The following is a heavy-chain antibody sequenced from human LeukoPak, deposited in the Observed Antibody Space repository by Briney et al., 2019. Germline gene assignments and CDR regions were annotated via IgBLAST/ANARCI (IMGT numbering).Heavy chain of an antibody. J-gene: IGHJ4*02. D-gene: IGHD6-6*01. Sequence: SETLSLTCTVSGGSVRTYYWSWIRQPPGKGLEWIGYVYYSGSTNYKSSLKSRVTISVDTSKNQYSLKLSSVTVADTAVYYCARHFAYSSSSYFDYWGQGSLVTVSS. V-gene: IGHV4-59*08. CDR1: GGSVRTYY. CDR2: VYYSGST. CDR3: ARHFAYSSSSYFDY.